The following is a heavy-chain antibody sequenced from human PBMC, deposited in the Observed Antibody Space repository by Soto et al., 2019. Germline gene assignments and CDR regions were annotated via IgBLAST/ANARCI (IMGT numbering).Heavy chain of an antibody. CDR2: ISYDGSNK. D-gene: IGHD1-26*01. V-gene: IGHV3-30-3*01. Sequence: QVQLVESGGGVVQPGRSLRLSCAASGFTFSSYAMHWVRQAPGKGLEWVAVISYDGSNKYYADSVKGQFTISRDNSKIKLYVHMNCLRAGDTAVYYCEGAGRSGGYGMDVWGQGTTVTVAS. J-gene: IGHJ6*02. CDR1: GFTFSSYA. CDR3: EGAGRSGGYGMDV.